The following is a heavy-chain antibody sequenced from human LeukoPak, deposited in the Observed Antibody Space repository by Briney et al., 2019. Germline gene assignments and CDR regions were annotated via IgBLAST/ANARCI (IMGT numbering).Heavy chain of an antibody. J-gene: IGHJ5*02. Sequence: ASVKVSCKASGYTFTSYYMHWVRQAPGQGLEWMGTINPSGGSTSYAQKFQGRVTMTTDTSTSTAYMELRSLRSDDTAVYYCARDLYRDSLPVSWFDPWGQGTLVTVSS. CDR2: INPSGGST. CDR1: GYTFTSYY. D-gene: IGHD4-11*01. V-gene: IGHV1-46*01. CDR3: ARDLYRDSLPVSWFDP.